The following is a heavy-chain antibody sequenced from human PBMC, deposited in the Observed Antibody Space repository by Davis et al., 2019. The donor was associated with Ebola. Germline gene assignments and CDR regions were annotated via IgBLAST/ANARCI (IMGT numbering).Heavy chain of an antibody. CDR3: ARDEFDY. V-gene: IGHV1-46*01. J-gene: IGHJ4*02. Sequence: AVSVKVSCKASGYTFTNYYMHWVRQAPGQGLEWMGMINPNDGRTIYAQKFQGRVTITRDTSASTAYMELSSLGSEDTAVYFCARDEFDYWGQGTLVTVSS. CDR1: GYTFTNYY. CDR2: INPNDGRT.